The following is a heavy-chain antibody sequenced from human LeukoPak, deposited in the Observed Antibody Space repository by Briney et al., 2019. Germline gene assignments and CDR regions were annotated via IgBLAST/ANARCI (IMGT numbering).Heavy chain of an antibody. Sequence: ASVKVSCKASGYTFTDYYMHWVRQAPGQGLEWMGWINPHSGGTDHAQKFQGRVTMTRDTSISTAYMELSRLRSDDTAVYYCATNILVRDIINWFDPWGQGTLVTVSS. CDR3: ATNILVRDIINWFDP. CDR2: INPHSGGT. J-gene: IGHJ5*02. CDR1: GYTFTDYY. V-gene: IGHV1-2*02. D-gene: IGHD3-10*01.